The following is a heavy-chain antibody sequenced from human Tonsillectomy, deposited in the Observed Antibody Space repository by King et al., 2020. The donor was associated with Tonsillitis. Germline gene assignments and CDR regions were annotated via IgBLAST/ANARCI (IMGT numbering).Heavy chain of an antibody. J-gene: IGHJ4*02. Sequence: VQLQQWGAGLLKPSETLSLTCAVSGGSFNNYYWSWIRQPPGKGLEWIGEINHSGVTNYNPSLKSRVSISVDTSKSQFSLKLSSVTAADTAVYYCAKSPVWCGEFHDYWGQGTLVTVSS. CDR1: GGSFNNYY. CDR2: INHSGVT. D-gene: IGHD3-10*01. CDR3: AKSPVWCGEFHDY. V-gene: IGHV4-34*01.